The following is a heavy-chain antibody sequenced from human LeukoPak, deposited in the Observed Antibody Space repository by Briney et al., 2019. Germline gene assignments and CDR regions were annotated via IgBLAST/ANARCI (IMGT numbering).Heavy chain of an antibody. CDR2: ISGSGGST. J-gene: IGHJ4*02. V-gene: IGHV3-23*01. D-gene: IGHD6-13*01. Sequence: SGGSLRLSCAASGFTFSSYGMIWVRQAPGKGLEWVSGISGSGGSTYVADSVKGRFTVSRDNSKNTLYLQMNSLRADDTAVYYCAKDRPTVYSSSWLYFLDSWGQGTLVTVSS. CDR3: AKDRPTVYSSSWLYFLDS. CDR1: GFTFSSYG.